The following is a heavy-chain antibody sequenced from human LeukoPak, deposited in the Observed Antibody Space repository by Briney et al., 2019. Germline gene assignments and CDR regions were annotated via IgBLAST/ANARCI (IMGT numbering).Heavy chain of an antibody. J-gene: IGHJ4*02. CDR2: IYHSGST. CDR1: GGSISSSNW. Sequence: SETLSLTCAVSGGSISSSNWWSWVRQPPGKGLEWIGEIYHSGSTNYNPSLKSRVTISVDKSKNQFSLKLSSVTAADTAVYYCARAGGSYYSGWEFDSWGQGTLVTVSS. D-gene: IGHD2-15*01. V-gene: IGHV4-4*02. CDR3: ARAGGSYYSGWEFDS.